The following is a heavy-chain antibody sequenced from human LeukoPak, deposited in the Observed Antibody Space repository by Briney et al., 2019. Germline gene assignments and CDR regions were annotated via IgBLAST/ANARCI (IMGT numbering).Heavy chain of an antibody. CDR2: LSGSGSST. CDR3: AKERDYGPADY. CDR1: GFISNKHA. V-gene: IGHV3-23*01. J-gene: IGHJ4*02. D-gene: IGHD4/OR15-4a*01. Sequence: GGSLRLSCVASGFISNKHAMSWVRQAPGKGLEWVSGLSGSGSSTDYADSVKGRFTVSRDNSKNTLFLQMNSLRAEDTAIYYCAKERDYGPADYWGQGTLVTVSS.